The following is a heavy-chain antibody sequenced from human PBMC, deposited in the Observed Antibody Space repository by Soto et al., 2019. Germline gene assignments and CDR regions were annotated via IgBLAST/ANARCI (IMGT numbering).Heavy chain of an antibody. CDR1: GVTFSSYS. J-gene: IGHJ6*02. Sequence: EVQLEESGGGLVQPGGSLRLSCTASGVTFSSYSMVWVRQAPGKGLEWVSYISSSSSSIYYADSVKGRFTTYRDNAKNSTYLQMNSLRVEDTGVYYCARELGFDAVARMDVWGQGTTVTVSS. CDR3: ARELGFDAVARMDV. V-gene: IGHV3-48*01. D-gene: IGHD6-19*01. CDR2: ISSSSSSI.